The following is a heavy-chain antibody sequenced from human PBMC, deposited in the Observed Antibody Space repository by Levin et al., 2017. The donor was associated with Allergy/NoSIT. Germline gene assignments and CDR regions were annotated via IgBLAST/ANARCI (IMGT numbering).Heavy chain of an antibody. CDR1: GYTFTDYW. V-gene: IGHV5-51*01. CDR3: ARRIKAVGGWGVYDTSIYYFSYMDV. D-gene: IGHD5/OR15-5a*01. CDR2: IDPSDSDT. J-gene: IGHJ6*03. Sequence: PGGSLRLSCKASGYTFTDYWIAWVRQMPGKGLEWMGIIDPSDSDTTYSPSFQGQVTISADKSISTAYVQWNTLKASDTAMYYCARRIKAVGGWGVYDTSIYYFSYMDVWGKGTTVTVSS.